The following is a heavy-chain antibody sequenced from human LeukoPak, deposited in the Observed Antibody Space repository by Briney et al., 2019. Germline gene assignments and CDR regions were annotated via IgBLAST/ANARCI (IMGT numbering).Heavy chain of an antibody. V-gene: IGHV3-30-3*01. CDR1: GFTFSSYA. CDR2: ISYDGSNK. Sequence: GGALRLSCAASGFTFSSYAMHWVRQAPGKGLEWVAVISYDGSNKYYADSVKGRFTISRDNSKNTLYLQMNSLRAEDTAVYYCAKVRGGGGNSPYYFDYWGQGTLVTVSS. J-gene: IGHJ4*02. CDR3: AKVRGGGGNSPYYFDY. D-gene: IGHD4-23*01.